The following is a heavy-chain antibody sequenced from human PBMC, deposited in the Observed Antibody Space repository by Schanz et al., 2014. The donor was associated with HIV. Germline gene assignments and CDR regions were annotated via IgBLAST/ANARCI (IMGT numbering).Heavy chain of an antibody. J-gene: IGHJ6*02. CDR1: GFTFTNHA. D-gene: IGHD3-16*01. V-gene: IGHV3-7*01. Sequence: EVQLLDSGGGLVQPGGSLTLSCAASGFTFTNHALSWVRQAPGKGLEWVANIKEDGSEKYHADSVKGRFTISRDNAKNSLFLQMESLRAEDTAVYYCARDGGEVWGQGTTVTVSS. CDR3: ARDGGEV. CDR2: IKEDGSEK.